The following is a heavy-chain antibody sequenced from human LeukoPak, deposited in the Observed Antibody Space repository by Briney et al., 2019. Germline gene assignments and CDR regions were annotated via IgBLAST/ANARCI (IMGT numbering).Heavy chain of an antibody. J-gene: IGHJ4*02. Sequence: ASVKVSCKASGYTFTGYYMHWVRQAPGQGLEWKGIINPNGGTTTYAQKFQGRVTMTRDTSTSTVYMELSSLRSEDTAVYYSARDAGYSSGWNYFDYWGQGTLVTVSS. D-gene: IGHD6-19*01. V-gene: IGHV1-46*01. CDR1: GYTFTGYY. CDR2: INPNGGTT. CDR3: ARDAGYSSGWNYFDY.